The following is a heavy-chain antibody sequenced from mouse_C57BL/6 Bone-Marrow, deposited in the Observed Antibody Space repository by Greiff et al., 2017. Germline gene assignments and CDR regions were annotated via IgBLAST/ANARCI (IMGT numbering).Heavy chain of an antibody. Sequence: EVQLQQSGAELVRPGASVKLSCTASGFNIKDDYMHWVKQRPEQGLEWIGWIDPENGDTEYASKFQGKATITADTSSNTAYLQLSSLTSEDTAVYYCTRWNYFDDWGQGTTLTVSS. CDR2: IDPENGDT. V-gene: IGHV14-4*01. CDR1: GFNIKDDY. D-gene: IGHD1-1*02. J-gene: IGHJ2*01. CDR3: TRWNYFDD.